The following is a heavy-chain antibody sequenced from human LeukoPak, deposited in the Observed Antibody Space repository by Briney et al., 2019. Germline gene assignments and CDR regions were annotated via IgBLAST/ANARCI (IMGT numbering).Heavy chain of an antibody. CDR3: AKDPPLYFDWPEGYFQH. V-gene: IGHV3-30*18. J-gene: IGHJ1*01. CDR1: GFTFSSYG. Sequence: SLRLSCAASGFTFSSYGMHWVSQAPGKGVEWVAAISYDGSNKFYADSVKGRFTISRENSKNTLYLQMTSLSAEDTAVYYCAKDPPLYFDWPEGYFQHWGQGTLVTVSS. CDR2: ISYDGSNK. D-gene: IGHD3-9*01.